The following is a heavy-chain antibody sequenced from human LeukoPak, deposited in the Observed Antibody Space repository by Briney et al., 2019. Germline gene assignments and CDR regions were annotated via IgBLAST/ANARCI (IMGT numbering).Heavy chain of an antibody. Sequence: ASVKVSCKASGYTFTGYYIHWVRQAPGQGLEWMGWINPNSGGTNYAQKFQGRVSMTRDTSISTAYMELSRLRSDDTAVYYCARVLYSSSWYRELYDYWGQGTLVTVSS. V-gene: IGHV1-2*02. D-gene: IGHD6-13*01. CDR2: INPNSGGT. J-gene: IGHJ4*02. CDR3: ARVLYSSSWYRELYDY. CDR1: GYTFTGYY.